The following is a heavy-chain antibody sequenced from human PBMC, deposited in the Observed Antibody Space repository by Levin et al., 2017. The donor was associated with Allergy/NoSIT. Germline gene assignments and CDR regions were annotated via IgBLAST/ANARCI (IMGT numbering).Heavy chain of an antibody. V-gene: IGHV3-15*01. CDR1: GFTFSNAW. D-gene: IGHD1-20*01. J-gene: IGHJ4*02. CDR3: TTDTLTGTTRHY. CDR2: IKSKTDGGTT. Sequence: PGGSLRLSCTASGFTFSNAWMSWVRQAPGKGLEWVGRIKSKTDGGTTDYAAPVKGRFTISRDDSKNTLYLQMNSLKTEDTAVYYCTTDTLTGTTRHYWGQGTLVTVSS.